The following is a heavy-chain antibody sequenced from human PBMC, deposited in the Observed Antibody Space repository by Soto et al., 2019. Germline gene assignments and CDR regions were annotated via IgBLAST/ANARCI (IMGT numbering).Heavy chain of an antibody. Sequence: QITLKESGPALVEPTQTLTLTCSFSGFSLSTNGEGVGWIRQSPGKALEWLALIYWDDDRRYSPSLRTRLAITTDTSKTHVVLIMTNMDPVDTGTYYCAHRNPKYRRDWSGGWFDPCGQGTLVTVSS. D-gene: IGHD2-21*02. V-gene: IGHV2-5*02. J-gene: IGHJ5*02. CDR3: AHRNPKYRRDWSGGWFDP. CDR1: GFSLSTNGEG. CDR2: IYWDDDR.